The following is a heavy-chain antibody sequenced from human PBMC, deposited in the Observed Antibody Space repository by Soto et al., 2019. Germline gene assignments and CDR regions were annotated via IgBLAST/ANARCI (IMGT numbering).Heavy chain of an antibody. CDR1: GFTFSGYS. CDR3: ANKVNSGSGSQFFDY. J-gene: IGHJ4*02. Sequence: PGGSLRLSCAASGFTFSGYSMNWVRQAPGKGLEWVSSISSSSSYIYYADSVKGRFTISRDNAKNTLYLQLSSLRAEDTAVSYGANKVNSGSGSQFFDYWRQGTLATLSS. V-gene: IGHV3-21*01. CDR2: ISSSSSYI. D-gene: IGHD3-10*01.